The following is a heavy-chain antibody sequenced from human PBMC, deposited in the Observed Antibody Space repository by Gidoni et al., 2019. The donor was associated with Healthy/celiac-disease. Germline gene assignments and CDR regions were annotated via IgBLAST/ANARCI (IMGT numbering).Heavy chain of an antibody. D-gene: IGHD2-15*01. V-gene: IGHV4-39*01. Sequence: QLQLQESGPGLVKPSETLSLTCTVSGGSISSSRYYWGWTRQPPGKGLEWIGSIYYSGSTYYNPSLKSRVTISVDTSKNQFSLKLSSVTAADTAVYYCASASVVTPEMFDYWGQGTLVTVSS. J-gene: IGHJ4*02. CDR2: IYYSGST. CDR3: ASASVVTPEMFDY. CDR1: GGSISSSRYY.